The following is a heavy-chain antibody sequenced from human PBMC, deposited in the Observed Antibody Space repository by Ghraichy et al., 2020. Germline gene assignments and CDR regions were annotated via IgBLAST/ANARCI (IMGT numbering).Heavy chain of an antibody. D-gene: IGHD5-12*01. J-gene: IGHJ6*02. V-gene: IGHV3-23*01. CDR1: GFTFRTYA. CDR3: ANQEHMVATDYYGVDV. Sequence: GGSLRLSCAASGFTFRTYAMSLVRQAPGKGLEWVSAISGAAGGGSTYYADSVRGRFTISRDNSQNTLYLQMNSLRAEDTAVYYCANQEHMVATDYYGVDVWGQGTTVTVSS. CDR2: ISGAAGGGST.